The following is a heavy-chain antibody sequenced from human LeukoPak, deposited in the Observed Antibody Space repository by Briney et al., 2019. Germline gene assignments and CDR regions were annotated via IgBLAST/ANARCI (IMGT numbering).Heavy chain of an antibody. Sequence: GGSLRLSCAASGFIFTDYGFHWVRQAPGKGLEWMAITPYDGSNTYYADSVKGRFTISRDYSKNTVYLQMNNLTAEDTAVYYCARGYCHSNICYGDHFEYWGQGTLVTVSS. CDR1: GFIFTDYG. CDR2: TPYDGSNT. CDR3: ARGYCHSNICYGDHFEY. V-gene: IGHV3-30*19. D-gene: IGHD2-2*01. J-gene: IGHJ4*02.